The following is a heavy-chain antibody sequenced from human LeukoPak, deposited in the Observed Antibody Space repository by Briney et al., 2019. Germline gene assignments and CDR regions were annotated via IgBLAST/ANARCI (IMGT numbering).Heavy chain of an antibody. J-gene: IGHJ1*01. D-gene: IGHD1-26*01. Sequence: GGSLRLSCAASGFTFSSYAMSWVRQAPGKGLEWVSTISGSGGSTYYADSVKGRFTISRDNSKNTLFLQMNGLRAEDTAVYYCAKGYPNSGSYLQHWGQGTLVTVSS. CDR3: AKGYPNSGSYLQH. CDR2: ISGSGGST. V-gene: IGHV3-23*01. CDR1: GFTFSSYA.